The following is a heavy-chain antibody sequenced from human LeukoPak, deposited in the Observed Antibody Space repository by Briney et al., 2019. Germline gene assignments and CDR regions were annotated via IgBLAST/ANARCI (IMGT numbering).Heavy chain of an antibody. CDR3: AKDLYSNYGPADY. CDR1: GFTFSDYN. CDR2: INGGGVNT. Sequence: PGGSLRLSCAASGFTFSDYNMNWVRQAPGKGLEWVSTINGGGVNTHYADSVGGRFTISRDNSKNTLFLQMNSLRDEDTAVYYCAKDLYSNYGPADYWGQGNLVTVSS. V-gene: IGHV3-23*01. J-gene: IGHJ4*02. D-gene: IGHD4-11*01.